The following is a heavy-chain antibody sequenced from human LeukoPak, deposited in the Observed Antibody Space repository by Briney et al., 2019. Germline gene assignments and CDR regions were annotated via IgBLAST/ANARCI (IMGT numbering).Heavy chain of an antibody. CDR2: IKQDGRAK. J-gene: IGHJ5*02. Sequence: GGSLRLSCVGSGFTFGETWMSWVRQAPGKGLEWVANIKQDGRAKHYVDSVKGRFTISRDNSKNTLYLQMNSLRAEDTAVYYCAKGMGYYGSGSYDPWGQGTLVTVSS. CDR3: AKGMGYYGSGSYDP. CDR1: GFTFGETW. V-gene: IGHV3-7*03. D-gene: IGHD3-10*01.